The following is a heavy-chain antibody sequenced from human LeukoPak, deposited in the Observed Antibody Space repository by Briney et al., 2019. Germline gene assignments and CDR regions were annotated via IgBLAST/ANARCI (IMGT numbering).Heavy chain of an antibody. CDR2: INHSGST. CDR3: ASIGWMATFYIDV. Sequence: SETLSLTCAVYGGSLSGYYWSWIRQPPGKGLEWIGEINHSGSTNYNPSLKSRVTISVDTCKNQVSLKLSSVTAADTAVYYCASIGWMATFYIDVWRKGTTVIVSS. V-gene: IGHV4-34*01. J-gene: IGHJ6*03. CDR1: GGSLSGYY. D-gene: IGHD5-24*01.